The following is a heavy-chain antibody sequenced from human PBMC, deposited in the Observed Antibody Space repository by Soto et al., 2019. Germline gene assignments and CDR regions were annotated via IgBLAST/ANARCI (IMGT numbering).Heavy chain of an antibody. Sequence: GESLKTSCHGSGYSYTSYWIGWVRRRPGGGLAWMGTVNPADSETNYSPSFQGQVTISADRSTSTAFLQWSSLKASDTAMYYCVRRAEGRPGDGYYYVALDVWGQGTTVTVSS. CDR1: GYSYTSYW. CDR3: VRRAEGRPGDGYYYVALDV. J-gene: IGHJ6*02. CDR2: VNPADSET. V-gene: IGHV5-51*01. D-gene: IGHD6-6*01.